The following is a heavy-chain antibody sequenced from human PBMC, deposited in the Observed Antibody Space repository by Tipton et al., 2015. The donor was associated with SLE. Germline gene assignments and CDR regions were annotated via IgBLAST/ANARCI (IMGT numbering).Heavy chain of an antibody. CDR3: ARGAPGGSY. V-gene: IGHV1-18*01. CDR1: GYTFNSYS. CDR2: ISGYNGNT. D-gene: IGHD2-15*01. Sequence: QSGPEVKKPGASVKVSCKASGYTFNSYSISWVRQAPGQGLEWMGWISGYNGNTNYAQKFQGRVTMTTDTSTSTAYLELRSLRPDDTAVYFCARGAPGGSYWGQGTLVTVSS. J-gene: IGHJ4*02.